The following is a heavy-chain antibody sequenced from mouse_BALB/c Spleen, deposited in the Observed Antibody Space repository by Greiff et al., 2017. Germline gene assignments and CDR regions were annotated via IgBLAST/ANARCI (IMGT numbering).Heavy chain of an antibody. D-gene: IGHD1-1*01. CDR1: GYAFSSSW. Sequence: VQLQQSGPELVKPGASVKISCKASGYAFSSSWMNWVKQRPGQGLEWIGRIYPGDGDTNYNGKFKGKATLTADKSSSTAYMQLSSLTSVDSAVYFCARSRLIGNYAMDYWGQGTSVTVSS. V-gene: IGHV1-82*01. CDR3: ARSRLIGNYAMDY. CDR2: IYPGDGDT. J-gene: IGHJ4*01.